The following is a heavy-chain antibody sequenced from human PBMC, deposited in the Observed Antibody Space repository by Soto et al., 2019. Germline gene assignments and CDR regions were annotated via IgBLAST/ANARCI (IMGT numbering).Heavy chain of an antibody. D-gene: IGHD4-17*01. CDR2: ISYDGSNK. CDR1: GFTFSSYA. J-gene: IGHJ4*02. Sequence: GESLKISCAASGFTFSSYAMHWVRQAPGKGLEWVAVISYDGSNKYYADSVKGRFTISRDNSKNTLYLQMNSLRAEDTAVYYCAREGTVAYYFDYWGQGTLVTVSS. V-gene: IGHV3-30-3*01. CDR3: AREGTVAYYFDY.